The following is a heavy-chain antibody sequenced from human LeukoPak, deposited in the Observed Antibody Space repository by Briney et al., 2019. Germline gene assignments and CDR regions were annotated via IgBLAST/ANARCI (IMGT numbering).Heavy chain of an antibody. D-gene: IGHD6-6*01. V-gene: IGHV4-34*01. CDR3: ARGRRSAARQGGGWFDP. Sequence: SETLSLTCAAFGGSFSGYYWRWVRAPPRKELEWIGEINHSGSTIYNPCLTSRVTISVDTSKNQFSLKLSSVTAADTAVYYCARGRRSAARQGGGWFDPWGQGTLVTVSS. J-gene: IGHJ5*02. CDR1: GGSFSGYY. CDR2: INHSGST.